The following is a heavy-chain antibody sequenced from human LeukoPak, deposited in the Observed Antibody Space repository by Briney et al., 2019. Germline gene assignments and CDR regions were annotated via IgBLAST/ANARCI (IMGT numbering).Heavy chain of an antibody. J-gene: IGHJ5*02. V-gene: IGHV1-8*01. D-gene: IGHD6-6*01. CDR2: MNPNSGNT. CDR3: ARARYSSSSPGDWFDP. CDR1: EHTFTSYD. Sequence: ASVKVSCKASEHTFTSYDINWVRQATGQGLEWMGWMNPNSGNTGYAQKFQGRVTMTRNTSISTAYMELSSLRSEDMAVYYCARARYSSSSPGDWFDPWGQGTLVTVSS.